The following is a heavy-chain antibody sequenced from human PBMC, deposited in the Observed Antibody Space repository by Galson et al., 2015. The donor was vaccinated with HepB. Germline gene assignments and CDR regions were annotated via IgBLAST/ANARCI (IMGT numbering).Heavy chain of an antibody. V-gene: IGHV1-18*01. CDR1: GYTFSSYS. Sequence: SVKVSCKASGYTFSSYSITWVRQAPGQGLEWVGWISAYNGNTNYALKFQGRVTITTDTSTSTVYMEVRSLRSDDTAVYYCARARYNISPPDYWGQGTLVTVSS. CDR2: ISAYNGNT. D-gene: IGHD1-14*01. CDR3: ARARYNISPPDY. J-gene: IGHJ4*02.